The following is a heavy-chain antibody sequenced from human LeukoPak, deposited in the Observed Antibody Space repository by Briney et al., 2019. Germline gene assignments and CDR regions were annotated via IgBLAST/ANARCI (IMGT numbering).Heavy chain of an antibody. CDR3: ARFMVRGDDSYYFDY. J-gene: IGHJ4*02. Sequence: SETLSLTCTVSGGSISSSSYYWGWIRQPPGKGLEWIGSIYYSGSTYYKPSLKSRVTISVDTSKNQFSLKLSSVTAADTAVYYCARFMVRGDDSYYFDYWGQGTLVTVSS. CDR1: GGSISSSSYY. CDR2: IYYSGST. V-gene: IGHV4-39*07. D-gene: IGHD3-10*01.